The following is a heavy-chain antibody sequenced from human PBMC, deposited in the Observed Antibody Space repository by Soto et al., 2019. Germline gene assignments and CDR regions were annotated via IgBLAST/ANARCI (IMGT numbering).Heavy chain of an antibody. Sequence: QVQLVQSGAEVKNPGTSVKVSCKTSGYTFASAGISWVRQAPGQGLEWMGWISAYNGNTKYAQKVQGRVTMTTDTSTSTAYMEFKSLTSDDTAVYYCARDLDGSGSYYTDYWGQGTLVTVAA. V-gene: IGHV1-18*01. CDR2: ISAYNGNT. J-gene: IGHJ4*02. D-gene: IGHD3-10*01. CDR1: GYTFASAG. CDR3: ARDLDGSGSYYTDY.